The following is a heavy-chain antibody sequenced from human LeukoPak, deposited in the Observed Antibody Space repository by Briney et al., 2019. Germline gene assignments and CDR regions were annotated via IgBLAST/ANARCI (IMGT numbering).Heavy chain of an antibody. CDR1: GFTFSSYW. CDR2: INTDGSST. Sequence: GGSLRLSCAASGFTFSSYWMHWVRQVPGKGLVWVSRINTDGSSTTYADSVKGRFSISRDNAKNSLYLQMNSLRAEDTAVYYCARGGVYSSGWYVDYWGQGTLVTVSS. CDR3: ARGGVYSSGWYVDY. D-gene: IGHD6-19*01. J-gene: IGHJ4*02. V-gene: IGHV3-74*01.